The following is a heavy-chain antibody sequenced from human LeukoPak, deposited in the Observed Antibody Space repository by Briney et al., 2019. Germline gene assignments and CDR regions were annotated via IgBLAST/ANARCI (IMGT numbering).Heavy chain of an antibody. CDR1: GGSISSYY. D-gene: IGHD1-26*01. CDR2: IYYSGST. CDR3: ARSVGATYFDY. Sequence: SETLSLTCTVSGGSISSYYWSWIRPPPGKGLEWIGYIYYSGSTNYNPSLKSRVTISVDTSKNQFSLKLSSVTAADTAVYYCARSVGATYFDYWGQGTLVTVSS. J-gene: IGHJ4*02. V-gene: IGHV4-59*01.